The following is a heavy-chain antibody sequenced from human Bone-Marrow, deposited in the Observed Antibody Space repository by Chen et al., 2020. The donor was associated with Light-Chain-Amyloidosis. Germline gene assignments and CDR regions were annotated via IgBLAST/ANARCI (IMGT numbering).Heavy chain of an antibody. J-gene: IGHJ6*02. V-gene: IGHV4-4*07. Sequence: QLQESGPGLVKPSETLSLTCSVSGDSIEKHYWTWIPQPAGGGLEWIGRIYSTGGTYFNPSLESRLSMSVDTSKNQFSLNLASITAADTAVYYCASSLVRGAFYGLDVWGQGTAVIVSS. CDR1: GDSIEKHY. CDR3: ASSLVRGAFYGLDV. CDR2: IYSTGGT. D-gene: IGHD3-10*01.